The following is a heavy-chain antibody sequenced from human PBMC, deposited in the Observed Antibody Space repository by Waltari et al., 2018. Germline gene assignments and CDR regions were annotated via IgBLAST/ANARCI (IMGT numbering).Heavy chain of an antibody. V-gene: IGHV3-30*01. D-gene: IGHD5-18*01. Sequence: QVQLVESGGGVVQPGKSLRLSCAASGFIFSDFPIHWIRQAPGTGLEWVAGVSFDGNFKFYADSVKGRFTISRDNSKNTLYLQMHSLRPEDTAVYYCAKDKWDTSMAFILDFCGQGTLVTVSS. CDR3: AKDKWDTSMAFILDF. CDR1: GFIFSDFP. CDR2: VSFDGNFK. J-gene: IGHJ4*02.